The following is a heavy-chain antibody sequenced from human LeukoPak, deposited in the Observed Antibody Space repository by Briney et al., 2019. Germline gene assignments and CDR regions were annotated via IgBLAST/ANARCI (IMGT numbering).Heavy chain of an antibody. J-gene: IGHJ4*02. D-gene: IGHD3-10*01. CDR1: GFTFSSYG. V-gene: IGHV3-30*02. CDR2: IRYDGSIK. CDR3: AKALGPAMVRGVIHY. Sequence: PGGSLRLSCAASGFTFSSYGMSWVRQAPGKGLEWVTFIRYDGSIKYYADSVKGRFTISRDNSKNTLYLQMHSLRAEDTAVYYCAKALGPAMVRGVIHYWGQGILVTVSS.